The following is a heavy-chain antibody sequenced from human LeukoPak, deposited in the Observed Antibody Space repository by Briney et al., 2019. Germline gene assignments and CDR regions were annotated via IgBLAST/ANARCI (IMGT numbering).Heavy chain of an antibody. J-gene: IGHJ4*02. CDR1: GYTFTTYG. V-gene: IGHV1-18*01. CDR2: ISAYNGNT. CDR3: ARDIYDSSGYPTSAGY. Sequence: ASVKVSCKASGYTFTTYGISWVRQAPGQGLEWMGWISAYNGNTNYAQKLQGRVTMTTDTSTSTAYMELRSLRSDGTAVYYCARDIYDSSGYPTSAGYWGQGTLVTVSS. D-gene: IGHD3-22*01.